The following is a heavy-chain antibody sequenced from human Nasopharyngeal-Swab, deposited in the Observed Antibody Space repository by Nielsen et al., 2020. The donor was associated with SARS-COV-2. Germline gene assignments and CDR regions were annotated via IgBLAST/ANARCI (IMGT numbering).Heavy chain of an antibody. CDR3: ARGGGSSSWVDY. Sequence: SETLSLTCTVSGGSISSYYWSWIRQPPGKGLEWNGYIYYSGSTNYNPSLKSRVTISVDTSKNQFSLKLSSVTAADTAVYYCARGGGSSSWVDYWGQGTLVTVSS. CDR2: IYYSGST. D-gene: IGHD6-13*01. J-gene: IGHJ4*02. V-gene: IGHV4-59*01. CDR1: GGSISSYY.